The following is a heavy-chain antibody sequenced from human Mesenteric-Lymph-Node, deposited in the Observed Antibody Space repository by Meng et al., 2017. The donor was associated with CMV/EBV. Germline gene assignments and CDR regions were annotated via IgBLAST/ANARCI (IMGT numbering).Heavy chain of an antibody. CDR3: ATPSIGARHYYYYYGMDV. J-gene: IGHJ6*02. V-gene: IGHV3-9*01. D-gene: IGHD6-6*01. CDR2: ISWNSADI. CDR1: GFTFDDYA. Sequence: SLKISCAASGFTFDDYAMHWVRQAPGKGLEWVSSISWNSADIGYAESVKGRFTISRDDAKNSLYLQMDSLRADDTAVYYCATPSIGARHYYYYYGMDVWGQGTTVTVSS.